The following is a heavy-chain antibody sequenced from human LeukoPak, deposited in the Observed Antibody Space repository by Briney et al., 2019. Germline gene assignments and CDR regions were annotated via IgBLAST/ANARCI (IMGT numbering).Heavy chain of an antibody. Sequence: PGGSLRLSCTASGFVFTDHYMIWIRQAPGKGPEWICSLSIGEDAIFYADSVRGRFAISGDKSNNSLYLLMDNLGVEDTAVYYCARDPSVSHGSWSGPMGFFDLWGRGTLVTVSS. CDR3: ARDPSVSHGSWSGPMGFFDL. D-gene: IGHD3-3*01. CDR1: GFVFTDHY. J-gene: IGHJ2*01. CDR2: LSIGEDAI. V-gene: IGHV3-11*04.